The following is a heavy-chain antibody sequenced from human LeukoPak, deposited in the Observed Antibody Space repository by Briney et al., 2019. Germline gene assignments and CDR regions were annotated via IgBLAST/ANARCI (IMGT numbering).Heavy chain of an antibody. V-gene: IGHV3-30*18. CDR2: ISYDGSNK. D-gene: IGHD3-10*01. CDR3: ANTIRFGDHYGMDV. J-gene: IGHJ6*02. CDR1: GFTFSSYG. Sequence: GGSLRLSCAASGFTFSSYGMHWVRQAPGKGLEWVAVISYDGSNKYYADSVKGRFTISRDNSKNTLYLQMNSLRAEDTAVYYCANTIRFGDHYGMDVWGQGTTVTVSS.